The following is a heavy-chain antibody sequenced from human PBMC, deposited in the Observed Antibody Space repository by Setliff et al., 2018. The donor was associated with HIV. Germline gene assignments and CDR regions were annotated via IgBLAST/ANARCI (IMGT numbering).Heavy chain of an antibody. CDR1: GYTFTSYG. D-gene: IGHD6-19*01. V-gene: IGHV1-18*01. J-gene: IGHJ3*02. CDR3: ARVPFRSAWFSGGHDAFDI. CDR2: ISAYNGDT. Sequence: ASVKVSCKASGYTFTSYGFNWVRQAPGQGLEWMGWISAYNGDTQSTQRFQGRVTMTTDTSTTTAYMEMRSLRSDDTAVYYCARVPFRSAWFSGGHDAFDIWGQGTMVTV.